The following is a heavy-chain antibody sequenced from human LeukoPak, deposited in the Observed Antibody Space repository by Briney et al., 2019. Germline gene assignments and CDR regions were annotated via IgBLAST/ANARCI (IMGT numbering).Heavy chain of an antibody. CDR1: GFTFSSYS. CDR3: ASGGYSSGWYVGGHDY. V-gene: IGHV3-48*02. CDR2: ISSSSSTI. J-gene: IGHJ4*02. Sequence: PGGSLRLSCAASGFTFSSYSMNWVRQAPGKGLEWVSYISSSSSTIYYADSVKGRFTISRDNAKNSLYLQMNSLRDEDTAVYYCASGGYSSGWYVGGHDYWGQGTLVTVSS. D-gene: IGHD6-19*01.